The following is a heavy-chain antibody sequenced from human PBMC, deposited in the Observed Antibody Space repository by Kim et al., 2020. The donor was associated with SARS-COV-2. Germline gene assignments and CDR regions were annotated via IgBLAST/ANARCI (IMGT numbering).Heavy chain of an antibody. D-gene: IGHD3-10*01. CDR3: ARDRAPDRPEWFGELSEFYP. J-gene: IGHJ5*02. Sequence: ASVKVSCKASGYTFTGYYMHWVRQAPGQGLEWMGWINPNSGGTNYAQKFQGRVTMTRDTSISTAYMELSRLRSDDTAVYYCARDRAPDRPEWFGELSEFYPWGQGTLVTVSS. CDR1: GYTFTGYY. CDR2: INPNSGGT. V-gene: IGHV1-2*02.